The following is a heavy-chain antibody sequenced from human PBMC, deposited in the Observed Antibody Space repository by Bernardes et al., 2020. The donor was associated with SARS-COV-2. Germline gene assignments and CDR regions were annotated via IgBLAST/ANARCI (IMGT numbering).Heavy chain of an antibody. CDR2: ISYDGSNK. CDR1: GFTFSSYA. CDR3: ASEEYYYDSSGSPYLDLYGMDV. J-gene: IGHJ6*02. V-gene: IGHV3-30-3*01. D-gene: IGHD3-22*01. Sequence: GRSLRLSCAASGFTFSSYAMHWVRQAPGKGLEWVAVISYDGSNKYYADSVKGRFTISRDNSKNTLYLQMNSLRAEDTAVYYCASEEYYYDSSGSPYLDLYGMDVWGQGTTVTVSS.